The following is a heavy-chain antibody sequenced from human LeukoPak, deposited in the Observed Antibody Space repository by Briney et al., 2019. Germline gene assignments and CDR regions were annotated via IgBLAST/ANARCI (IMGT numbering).Heavy chain of an antibody. CDR3: TTGGSGTGPLDY. CDR2: IKSKTAGGIT. Sequence: GGSLRLSCAASGFTFDDYAMHWVRQAPGKGLEWVGRIKSKTAGGITDYAAPVKGRFTISRDDSENTLYLKMNSVKTEDIGVYYCTTGGSGTGPLDYWGQGTLVTVSS. CDR1: GFTFDDYA. J-gene: IGHJ4*02. V-gene: IGHV3-15*05. D-gene: IGHD6-13*01.